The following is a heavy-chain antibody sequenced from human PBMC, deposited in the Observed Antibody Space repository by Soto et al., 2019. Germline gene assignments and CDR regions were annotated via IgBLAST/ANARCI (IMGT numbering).Heavy chain of an antibody. D-gene: IGHD6-6*01. CDR3: ARDRSQGIAARPSCMDV. Sequence: QVQLQESGPGLVKPSGTLSLTCAVSGGSISSSNWWSWVRQPPGKGLEWIGEIYHSGSTNYNPSLKSRVPISVDKSKNKFSLKMSSVTAADTAVYYCARDRSQGIAARPSCMDVWGQGTTVTVSS. CDR2: IYHSGST. V-gene: IGHV4-4*02. J-gene: IGHJ6*02. CDR1: GGSISSSNW.